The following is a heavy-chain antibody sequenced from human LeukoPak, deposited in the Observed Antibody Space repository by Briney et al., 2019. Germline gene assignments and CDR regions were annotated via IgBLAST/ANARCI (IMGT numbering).Heavy chain of an antibody. D-gene: IGHD3-22*01. V-gene: IGHV3-48*04. J-gene: IGHJ3*02. Sequence: PGGSLRLSCAASGFTFSSYAMHWVRQAPGKGLEWVSYISSSGSTIYYADSVKGRFTISRDNAKNTLYLQMNSLRAEDTAVYYCARLVVITSNDAFDIWGQGTMVTVSS. CDR3: ARLVVITSNDAFDI. CDR2: ISSSGSTI. CDR1: GFTFSSYA.